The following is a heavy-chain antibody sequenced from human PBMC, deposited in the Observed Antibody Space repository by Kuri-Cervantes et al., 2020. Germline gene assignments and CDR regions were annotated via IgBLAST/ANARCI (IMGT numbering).Heavy chain of an antibody. CDR3: ARAGYSSSWYSY. Sequence: SETLSLTCTVSGGSISSYYWSWIRQPPGKGLEWIGYIYYSGSTNYNPSLKSRVTISVDKSKNQFSLKLSSVTAADTAVYYCARAGYSSSWYSYWGQGTLVTVSS. J-gene: IGHJ4*02. CDR1: GGSISSYY. CDR2: IYYSGST. D-gene: IGHD6-13*01. V-gene: IGHV4-59*12.